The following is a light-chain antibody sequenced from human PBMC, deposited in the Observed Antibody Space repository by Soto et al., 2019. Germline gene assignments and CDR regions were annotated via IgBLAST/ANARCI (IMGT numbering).Light chain of an antibody. V-gene: IGKV3-15*01. CDR2: GAS. Sequence: EIVMTQSPATLSVSPGERATLSCRASQSISRNLACYQQKPGQGPRLLIYGASTRATGIPARFSGSGCGTEFTLTIISLQSEEFAVYYCQQYQNWPPITFGQGTRLEIK. J-gene: IGKJ5*01. CDR1: QSISRN. CDR3: QQYQNWPPIT.